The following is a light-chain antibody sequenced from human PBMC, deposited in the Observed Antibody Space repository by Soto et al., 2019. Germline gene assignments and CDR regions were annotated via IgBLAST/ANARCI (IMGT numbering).Light chain of an antibody. V-gene: IGLV2-18*01. CDR3: SLYTSENAYV. Sequence: QSVLTQPPSVSGSPGQSVTISCTGTSTDFVSYNRVSWYQQPPGTAPKLMIYGVSKRPSGVPDRFSGSKSGNTASLTISGLQAADEADYYCSLYTSENAYVFGTGTKV. J-gene: IGLJ1*01. CDR2: GVS. CDR1: STDFVSYNR.